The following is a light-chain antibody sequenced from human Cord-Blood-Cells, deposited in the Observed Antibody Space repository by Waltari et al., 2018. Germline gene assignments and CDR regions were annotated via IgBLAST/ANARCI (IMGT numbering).Light chain of an antibody. V-gene: IGLV3-25*03. CDR1: ALPKQY. J-gene: IGLJ2*01. CDR3: QSADSSGTYVV. Sequence: SYELTQPPSVSVSPGQTARITCSGDALPKQYAYWYQQKPGQAPGLVIYKDSERPSGIAERFSGSSSGTTVTLTSSGVQAEDEADYYCQSADSSGTYVVFGGGTKLTVL. CDR2: KDS.